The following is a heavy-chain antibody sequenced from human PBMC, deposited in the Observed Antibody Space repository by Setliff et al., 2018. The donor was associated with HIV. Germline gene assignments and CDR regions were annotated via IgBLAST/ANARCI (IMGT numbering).Heavy chain of an antibody. CDR2: IYYSGST. D-gene: IGHD6-13*01. J-gene: IGHJ4*02. V-gene: IGHV4-59*11. CDR1: DASISSHY. Sequence: PSETLSLTCTVSDASISSHYWSWIRQPPGKGLEWIAYIYYSGSTSYNPSLKSRVTVSIDTSKNQFSLKLNSVTAADTAWYYCARAGYNSRPYYFDYWGQGTMVTVSS. CDR3: ARAGYNSRPYYFDY.